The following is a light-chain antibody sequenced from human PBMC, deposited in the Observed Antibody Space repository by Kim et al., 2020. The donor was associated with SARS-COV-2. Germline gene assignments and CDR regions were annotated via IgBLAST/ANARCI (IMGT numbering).Light chain of an antibody. Sequence: SVSPGQTASITCSGDKLGDKYACWYQQKPGQSPVLVIYQDTKRPSGIPERFSGSNSGNTVTLTISGTQAMDEADYYCQAWDSSTKVFGTGTKVTVL. CDR3: QAWDSSTKV. J-gene: IGLJ1*01. CDR1: KLGDKY. V-gene: IGLV3-1*01. CDR2: QDT.